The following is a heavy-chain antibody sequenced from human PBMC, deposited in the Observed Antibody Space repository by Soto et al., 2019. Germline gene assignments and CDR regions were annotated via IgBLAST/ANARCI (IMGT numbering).Heavy chain of an antibody. Sequence: GGSLRLSCAASGFTFSSYDMHWVRQATGKGLEWVSAIGTAGDTYYPGSVKGRFTISRENAKNSLYLQMNSLRAGDTAVYYCAREARRPKGYYDFWSGYYYYYGMDVWGQGTTVTVSS. CDR2: IGTAGDT. D-gene: IGHD3-3*01. CDR3: AREARRPKGYYDFWSGYYYYYGMDV. V-gene: IGHV3-13*01. CDR1: GFTFSSYD. J-gene: IGHJ6*02.